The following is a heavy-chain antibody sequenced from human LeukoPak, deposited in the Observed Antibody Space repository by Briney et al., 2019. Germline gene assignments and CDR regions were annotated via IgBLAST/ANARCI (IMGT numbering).Heavy chain of an antibody. CDR2: ISSSGSTI. D-gene: IGHD6-19*01. CDR3: ARMYSSGWLYYYYYYMDV. Sequence: TTGGSLRLSCAASGFTFSDYYMSWIRQAPGKGLEWVSYISSSGSTIYYADSVKGRFTISRDNAKNSLYLQMNSLRAEDTAVYYCARMYSSGWLYYYYYYMDVWGKGTTVTVSS. V-gene: IGHV3-11*04. J-gene: IGHJ6*03. CDR1: GFTFSDYY.